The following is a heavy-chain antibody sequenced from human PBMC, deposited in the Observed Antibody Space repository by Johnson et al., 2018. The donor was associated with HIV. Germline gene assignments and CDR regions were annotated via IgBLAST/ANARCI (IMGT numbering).Heavy chain of an antibody. D-gene: IGHD2-21*01. J-gene: IGHJ3*02. CDR2: ISYDGSNK. Sequence: QVQLVESGGGVVQPGRSLRLSCAASGFTFSSYAMHWVLQAPGKGLEWVAVISYDGSNKYYADSVKGRFTISRDNAKNTLFLQMNSLRAEETAMYFCARGGPFHAFDIWGHGTTVTVSS. V-gene: IGHV3-30-3*01. CDR1: GFTFSSYA. CDR3: ARGGPFHAFDI.